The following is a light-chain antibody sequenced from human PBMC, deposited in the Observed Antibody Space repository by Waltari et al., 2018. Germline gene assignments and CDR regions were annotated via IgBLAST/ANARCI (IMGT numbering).Light chain of an antibody. V-gene: IGLV2-14*01. CDR3: SSYTSSSTLDV. Sequence: QSALTQPASVSGSPGQSITISCTGTSRYVGGYNYVSWYQQHPGKAPKLMIYEVSNRPSGVFNRFSGSKSGNTASMTISGLQAEDEADYYCSSYTSSSTLDVFGTWTKVTVL. CDR1: SRYVGGYNY. CDR2: EVS. J-gene: IGLJ1*01.